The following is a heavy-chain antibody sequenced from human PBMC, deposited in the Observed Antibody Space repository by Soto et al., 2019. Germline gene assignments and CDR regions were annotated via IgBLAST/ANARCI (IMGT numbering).Heavy chain of an antibody. CDR1: GGTFSSHA. J-gene: IGHJ6*02. V-gene: IGHV1-69*13. Sequence: SVKVSCKASGGTFSSHAISWVRQAPGQGLEWMGGIIPIFGTANYAQKFQGRVTITADESTSTAYMELSSLRSEDTAVYYCARVRISHDYVWGSYRSKTYYYYYYGMDVWGQGTTVTVSS. CDR2: IIPIFGTA. CDR3: ARVRISHDYVWGSYRSKTYYYYYYGMDV. D-gene: IGHD3-16*02.